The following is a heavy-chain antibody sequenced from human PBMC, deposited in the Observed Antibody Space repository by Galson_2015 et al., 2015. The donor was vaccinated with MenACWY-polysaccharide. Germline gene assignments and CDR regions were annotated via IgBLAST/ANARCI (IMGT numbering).Heavy chain of an antibody. CDR1: GGTFRSHA. CDR3: ARRGVTYIRNTSYYYGMDV. D-gene: IGHD3-10*01. Sequence: SVKVSCKAPGGTFRSHAVSWVRQAPGQGLEWVGGIIPILGTPNYAQKFQGRVTITADQSTRTVFMELTSLKSEDTAVYYCARRGVTYIRNTSYYYGMDVWGQGTTVIVSS. J-gene: IGHJ6*02. CDR2: IIPILGTP. V-gene: IGHV1-69*10.